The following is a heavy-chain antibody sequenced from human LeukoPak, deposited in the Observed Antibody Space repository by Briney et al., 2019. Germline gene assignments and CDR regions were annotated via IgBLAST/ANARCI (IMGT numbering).Heavy chain of an antibody. V-gene: IGHV4-59*08. CDR2: ISYSGST. CDR3: ARGNVHYYDSSGYYDY. J-gene: IGHJ4*02. CDR1: GGSISSYY. D-gene: IGHD3-22*01. Sequence: SETLSLTCTVSGGSISSYYWSWIRQPPGKGLEWIGYISYSGSTNYNPSLKSRVTISVDTSKNQFSLKLSSVSDADTAVYYCARGNVHYYDSSGYYDYWGQGTLVTVSS.